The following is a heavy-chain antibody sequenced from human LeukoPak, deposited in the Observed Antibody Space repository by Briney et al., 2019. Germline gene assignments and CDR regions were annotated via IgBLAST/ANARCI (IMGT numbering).Heavy chain of an antibody. V-gene: IGHV4-34*01. D-gene: IGHD6-13*01. CDR3: AKIIAAGGGGYYYYGMDV. CDR2: TNHSGST. J-gene: IGHJ6*02. Sequence: PSETLSLTCAVYGGSFSGYYWSWIRQPPGKGLEWIGETNHSGSTNYNPSLKSRVTISVDTSKNQFSLKLSSVTAADTAVYYCAKIIAAGGGGYYYYGMDVWGQGTTVTVSS. CDR1: GGSFSGYY.